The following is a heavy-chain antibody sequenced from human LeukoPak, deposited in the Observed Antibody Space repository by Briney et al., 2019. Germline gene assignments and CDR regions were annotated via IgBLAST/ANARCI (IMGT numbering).Heavy chain of an antibody. J-gene: IGHJ4*02. Sequence: SETPSLTCTVSGGSISSYYWSWMRQPPGKGLEWIGYIYYSGSTNYNPSLKSRVTISVDTSKNQFSLKLSSVTAADTAVYYCARVGRDQYYYDSKDPLCYFDYWGQGTLVTVSS. V-gene: IGHV4-59*01. D-gene: IGHD3-22*01. CDR2: IYYSGST. CDR3: ARVGRDQYYYDSKDPLCYFDY. CDR1: GGSISSYY.